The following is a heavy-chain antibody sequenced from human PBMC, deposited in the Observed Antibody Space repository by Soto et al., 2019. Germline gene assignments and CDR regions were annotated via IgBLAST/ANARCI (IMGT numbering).Heavy chain of an antibody. V-gene: IGHV3-23*01. CDR2: ISGSGGST. J-gene: IGHJ6*02. CDR3: AKDRLERLFTLGGTV. CDR1: GFTFSSYA. Sequence: GESLKISCAASGFTFSSYAMSWVRQAPGKGLEWVSAISGSGGSTYYADSVKGRFTISRDNSKNTLYLQMNSLRAEDTAVYYCAKDRLERLFTLGGTVWGQGTTVTVSS. D-gene: IGHD1-1*01.